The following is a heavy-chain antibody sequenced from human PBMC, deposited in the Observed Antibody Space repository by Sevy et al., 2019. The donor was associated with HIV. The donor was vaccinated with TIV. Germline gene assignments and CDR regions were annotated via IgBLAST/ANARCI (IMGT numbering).Heavy chain of an antibody. CDR3: ATTKDYYDNSGDPFDY. CDR2: FDPEDGET. J-gene: IGHJ4*02. D-gene: IGHD3-22*01. CDR1: GYTLTKLS. V-gene: IGHV1-24*01. Sequence: ASVKVSCKVSGYTLTKLSMHWVRQAPGKGLEWMGSFDPEDGETIHAQRFQGRLSMTGDTSTETAYMELSSLSSEDTAVYYCATTKDYYDNSGDPFDYWGQGSLVTVSS.